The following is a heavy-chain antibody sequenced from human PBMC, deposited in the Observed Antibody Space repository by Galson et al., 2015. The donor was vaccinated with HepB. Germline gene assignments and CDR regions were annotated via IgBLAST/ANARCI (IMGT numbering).Heavy chain of an antibody. Sequence: SLRLSCAASGFTFSSYATHWVRQAPGKGLEWVAVISYDGSNKYYADSVKGRFTISRDNSKNTLYLQMNSLRAEDTAVYYCASYALRSLDYWAREPWSPSPQ. CDR2: ISYDGSNK. CDR1: GFTFSSYA. D-gene: IGHD4-17*01. J-gene: IGHJ4*02. V-gene: IGHV3-30-3*01. CDR3: ASYALRSLDY.